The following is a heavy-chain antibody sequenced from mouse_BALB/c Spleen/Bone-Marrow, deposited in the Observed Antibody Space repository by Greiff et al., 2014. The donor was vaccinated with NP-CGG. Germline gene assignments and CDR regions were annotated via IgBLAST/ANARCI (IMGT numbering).Heavy chain of an antibody. CDR1: GFSLTSYG. Sequence: VMLVESGPGLVAPSQSLSITCTVSGFSLTSYGVHWVRQPPGKGLEWLGIIWAGGSTNYKSALMSRLSISKDNSKSQVFLKMXXXXXXXXAMXYCARDRRDYGKAWYFDVWGAGTTVTVSS. J-gene: IGHJ1*01. V-gene: IGHV2-9*02. CDR3: ARDRRDYGKAWYFDV. D-gene: IGHD2-1*01. CDR2: IWAGGST.